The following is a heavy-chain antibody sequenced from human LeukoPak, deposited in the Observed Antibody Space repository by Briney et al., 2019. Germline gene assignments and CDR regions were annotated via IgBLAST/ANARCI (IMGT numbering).Heavy chain of an antibody. J-gene: IGHJ4*02. CDR1: GGTFSSYA. CDR2: IIPIFGTA. D-gene: IGHD3-16*01. V-gene: IGHV1-69*13. CDR3: ARSRHTGLPDY. Sequence: SVRVSCKASGGTFSSYAISGVRQAPGKGLEWMGGIIPIFGTANYAQTLKGRVTITADESTSTAYMELSSLRSEDTAVYYCARSRHTGLPDYWGQGTLVTVSS.